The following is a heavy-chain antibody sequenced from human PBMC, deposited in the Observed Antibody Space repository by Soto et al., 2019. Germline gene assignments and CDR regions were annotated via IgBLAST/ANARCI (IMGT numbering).Heavy chain of an antibody. Sequence: EMQLLESGGGLVQPGGSLRLSCAASGFTFSNFAMSWVRQAPGKGLEWVSLISGSGASTSYADSVKGRFTVSRDNSKNTLYLHMNPLRADDTAVYYCAIDRSYSSDWAVTPFDYWGQGTLVTVSS. CDR2: ISGSGAST. V-gene: IGHV3-23*01. D-gene: IGHD6-19*01. CDR1: GFTFSNFA. CDR3: AIDRSYSSDWAVTPFDY. J-gene: IGHJ4*02.